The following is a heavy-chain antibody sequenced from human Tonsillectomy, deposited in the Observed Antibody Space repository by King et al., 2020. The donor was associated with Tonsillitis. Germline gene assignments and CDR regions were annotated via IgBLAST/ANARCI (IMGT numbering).Heavy chain of an antibody. Sequence: QLVQSGGGLVQPGGSLRLSCAASGFTFSSYWMSWVRQAPGKGLEWVANINQDGSEKYYVDSVKGRFTISRDYAKNSLYLQMNGLGAEDTAVYYCARPEYSCYEEERWRRGTVVAVS. D-gene: IGHD5-12*01. CDR3: ARPEYSCYEEER. V-gene: IGHV3-7*01. CDR2: INQDGSEK. J-gene: IGHJ1*01. CDR1: GFTFSSYW.